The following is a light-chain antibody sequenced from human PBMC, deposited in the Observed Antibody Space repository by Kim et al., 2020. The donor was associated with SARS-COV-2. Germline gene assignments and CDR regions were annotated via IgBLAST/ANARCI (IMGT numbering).Light chain of an antibody. V-gene: IGKV3-20*01. Sequence: LSPGERATISCRASQSVSSSYLAWYQQKPGQAPRLLIYGASSRTTGIPDRFSGSGSGTDFTLTISRLEPEDFAVYYCQQYGSSSYTFGQGTKLEI. CDR2: GAS. CDR1: QSVSSSY. J-gene: IGKJ2*01. CDR3: QQYGSSSYT.